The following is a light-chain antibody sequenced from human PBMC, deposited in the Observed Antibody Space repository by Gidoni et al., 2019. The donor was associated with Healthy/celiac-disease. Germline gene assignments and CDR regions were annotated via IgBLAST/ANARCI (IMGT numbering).Light chain of an antibody. CDR2: DES. Sequence: EIVWTQSLATLSLSPGERATLSCRASQSVSSYLAWYHQKPGQPPRLLIYDESNRATGIPARFSGSGSGTEFTLTISSLEPEDFAVYYCQQRSNWHPLTFGGGTKVEIK. J-gene: IGKJ4*01. V-gene: IGKV3-11*01. CDR1: QSVSSY. CDR3: QQRSNWHPLT.